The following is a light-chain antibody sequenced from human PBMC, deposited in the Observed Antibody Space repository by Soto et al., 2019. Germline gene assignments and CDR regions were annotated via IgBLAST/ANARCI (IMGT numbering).Light chain of an antibody. CDR1: QSITSY. V-gene: IGKV1-39*01. CDR2: ATS. CDR3: QQSYSNPFT. Sequence: DIQMTQSPSSLSASVGDRVTITCRASQSITSYLNWYQQKPGKAPKLLIYATSSLQSGVPSRFSGSGSGTDLTLTVSSLQPEDFATYYCQQSYSNPFTFGPGTKVDI. J-gene: IGKJ3*01.